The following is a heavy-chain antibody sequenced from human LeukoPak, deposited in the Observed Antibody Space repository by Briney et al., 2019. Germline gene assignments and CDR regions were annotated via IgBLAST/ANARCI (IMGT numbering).Heavy chain of an antibody. CDR1: GGTFSSYA. D-gene: IGHD3-22*01. J-gene: IGHJ3*02. CDR2: IIPIFGAA. Sequence: SVKVSCKASGGTFSSYAISWVRQAPGQGLEWMGGIIPIFGAANYAQKFQGRVTITADKSTSTAYMELSSLISEYTALYYYASYRNLLLRAFDIWGQVTMVTVSS. CDR3: ASYRNLLLRAFDI. V-gene: IGHV1-69*06.